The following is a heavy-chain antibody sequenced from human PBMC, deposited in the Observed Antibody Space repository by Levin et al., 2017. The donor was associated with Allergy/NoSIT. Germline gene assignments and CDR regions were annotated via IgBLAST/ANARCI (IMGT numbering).Heavy chain of an antibody. Sequence: PGESLKISCAASGFTFSSYAMSLVRQAPGKGLEWVSAISGSGGSTYYADSVKGRFTISSDNSKNTLYLQMNSLRAEDTAVYYCAKDRTRGGYSYGPEYCQHWGQGTLVTVSS. CDR3: AKDRTRGGYSYGPEYCQH. J-gene: IGHJ1*01. CDR1: GFTFSSYA. V-gene: IGHV3-23*01. CDR2: ISGSGGST. D-gene: IGHD5-18*01.